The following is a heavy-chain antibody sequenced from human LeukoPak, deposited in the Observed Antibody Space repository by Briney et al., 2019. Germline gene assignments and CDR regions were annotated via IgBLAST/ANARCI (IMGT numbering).Heavy chain of an antibody. CDR3: ARLPGIAAALPNYYYYYMDV. CDR1: GGSISSSSYY. D-gene: IGHD6-13*01. V-gene: IGHV4-39*07. CDR2: INHSGST. J-gene: IGHJ6*03. Sequence: PSETLSLTCTVSGGSISSSSYYWSWIRQPPGKGLEWIGEINHSGSTNYDPSLKSRVTISVDTSKNQFSPKLSSVTAADTAVYYCARLPGIAAALPNYYYYYMDVWGKGTTVTVSS.